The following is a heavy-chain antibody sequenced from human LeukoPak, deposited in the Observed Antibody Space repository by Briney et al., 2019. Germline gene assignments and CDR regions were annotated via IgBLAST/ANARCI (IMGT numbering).Heavy chain of an antibody. CDR3: TTGRLLRYFDWLSYYYYGMDV. V-gene: IGHV3-15*01. D-gene: IGHD3-9*01. CDR2: IKSKTDGGTT. CDR1: GITLSNAW. J-gene: IGHJ6*02. Sequence: PGGSLRLSCAASGITLSNAWINWVRQAPGKGLEWVGRIKSKTDGGTTDYAAPVKGRFTISRDDSKNTLYLQMNSLKTEDTAVYYCTTGRLLRYFDWLSYYYYGMDVWGQGTTVTVSS.